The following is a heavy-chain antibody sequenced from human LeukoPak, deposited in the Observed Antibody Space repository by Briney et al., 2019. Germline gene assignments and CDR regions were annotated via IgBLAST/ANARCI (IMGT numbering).Heavy chain of an antibody. D-gene: IGHD6-19*01. J-gene: IGHJ4*02. CDR2: VNPNTGDT. CDR1: GYTFTDYH. Sequence: ASVTVSCKASGYTFTDYHIHWVRQAPGQGLEWVGWVNPNTGDTNYAQKFQGRVTMTRDTSISTAYMELSRLRSDDTAVYYCAKIDISGLYYFDYWGQGTLVTVSS. CDR3: AKIDISGLYYFDY. V-gene: IGHV1-2*02.